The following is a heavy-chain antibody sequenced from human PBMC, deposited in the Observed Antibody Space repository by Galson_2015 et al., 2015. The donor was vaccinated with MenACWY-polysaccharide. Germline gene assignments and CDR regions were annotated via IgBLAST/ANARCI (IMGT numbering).Heavy chain of an antibody. V-gene: IGHV3-33*01. J-gene: IGHJ3*02. CDR1: GSRFSNSG. D-gene: IGHD2-2*01. CDR3: AREGSRIVFHAFDI. Sequence: SLRLSCAASGSRFSNSGMHWVRQAPGKGLEWVAVIQYDGSNKVYADSVEGRFTISRDNSKNTVFPEVNTLGVEDTAVYYCAREGSRIVFHAFDIWGQGTMVTVSS. CDR2: IQYDGSNK.